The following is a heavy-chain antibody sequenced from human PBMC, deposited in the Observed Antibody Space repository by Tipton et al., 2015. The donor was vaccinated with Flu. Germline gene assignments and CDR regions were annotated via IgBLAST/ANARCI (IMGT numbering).Heavy chain of an antibody. D-gene: IGHD1-26*01. V-gene: IGHV3-7*03. CDR1: GFTLSSYW. CDR3: AKIGLIGNWYFDV. CDR2: IKQDGSEK. Sequence: SLRLSCAASGFTLSSYWMSWVRQAPGKGLEWVANIKQDGSEKYYVDSVKGRFTISRDNAKNSLYLQMNSLRAEDTAVYYCAKIGLIGNWYFDVWGRGTLVTVSS. J-gene: IGHJ2*01.